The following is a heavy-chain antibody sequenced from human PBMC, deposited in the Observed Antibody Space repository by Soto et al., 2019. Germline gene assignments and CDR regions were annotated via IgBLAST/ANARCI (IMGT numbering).Heavy chain of an antibody. Sequence: PVGSLRLSCAASGFTFSSYAMSWVRQAPGKGLEWVSAISGSGGSTYYADSVKGRFTISRDNSKNTLYLQMNSLRAEDTAVYYCAKPAAAGTTQYYYYYYGMDVWGQGTTVTVSS. CDR1: GFTFSSYA. V-gene: IGHV3-23*01. J-gene: IGHJ6*02. CDR3: AKPAAAGTTQYYYYYYGMDV. D-gene: IGHD6-13*01. CDR2: ISGSGGST.